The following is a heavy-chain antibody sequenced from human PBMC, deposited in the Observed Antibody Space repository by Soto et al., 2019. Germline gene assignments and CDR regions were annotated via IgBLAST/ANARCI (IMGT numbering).Heavy chain of an antibody. V-gene: IGHV3-72*01. CDR3: ARRGRTDWRYFDS. CDR1: GFTISDYY. CDR2: TRNKVNRYTT. D-gene: IGHD1-1*01. Sequence: PGGSLRLSCAAAGFTISDYYMDWVRQAPGMGLEWVARTRNKVNRYTTEYAASVKGRFTISRDDSTNAVYLKMNSLKAEDTAVYSCARRGRTDWRYFDSLGQGTLVTVCS. J-gene: IGHJ4*02.